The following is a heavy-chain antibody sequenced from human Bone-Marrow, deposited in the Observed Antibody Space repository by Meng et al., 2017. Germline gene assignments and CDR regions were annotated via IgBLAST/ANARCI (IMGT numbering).Heavy chain of an antibody. D-gene: IGHD2/OR15-2a*01. CDR3: AYRGRAGCEYCIDA. CDR2: INWDGGST. CDR1: GFTFSGYW. Sequence: GESLKISCAASGFTFSGYWMTWVRQVPGKGLEWVSRINWDGGSTAYADSVKGRFTISRDNAKNTLYLQLNNLRAEDTAVYYCAYRGRAGCEYCIDAWGQGTLVTVSS. V-gene: IGHV3-20*04. J-gene: IGHJ5*02.